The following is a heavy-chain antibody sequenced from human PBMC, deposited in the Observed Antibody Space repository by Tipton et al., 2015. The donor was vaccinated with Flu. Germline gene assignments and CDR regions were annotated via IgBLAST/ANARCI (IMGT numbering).Heavy chain of an antibody. CDR3: AREGGGGYYYDVFDI. CDR2: IYYSGST. D-gene: IGHD3-22*01. Sequence: LRLSCTVSGGSISSSSYYWGWIRQSPGKGLEWIGTIYYSGSTYNNPSLKIRVTISVDTSKNQFSLNPSSVTAADTAVDYCAREGGGGYYYDVFDIWGQGTMVTVSS. J-gene: IGHJ3*02. CDR1: GGSISSSSYY. V-gene: IGHV4-39*07.